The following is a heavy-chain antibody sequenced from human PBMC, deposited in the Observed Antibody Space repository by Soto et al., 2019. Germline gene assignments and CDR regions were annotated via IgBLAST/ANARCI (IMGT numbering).Heavy chain of an antibody. Sequence: EVQLVESRGGLVQPGGSLKLSCAASGFTFSGSAMHWVRQASGKGLEWVGRIRSKANSYATAYAASVKGRFTISRDDSKNTAYLQMNSLKTEDTAVYYCTRFVVVPAASSYNWFDPWGQGTLVTVSS. J-gene: IGHJ5*02. D-gene: IGHD2-2*01. CDR2: IRSKANSYAT. CDR1: GFTFSGSA. V-gene: IGHV3-73*02. CDR3: TRFVVVPAASSYNWFDP.